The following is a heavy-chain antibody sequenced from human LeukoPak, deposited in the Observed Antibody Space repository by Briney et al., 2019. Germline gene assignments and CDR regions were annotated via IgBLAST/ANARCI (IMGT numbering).Heavy chain of an antibody. D-gene: IGHD6-13*01. CDR1: GFTFSSYG. CDR3: AKDGRRIAAPSYYMDV. Sequence: GGSLRLSCAASGFTFSSYGMHWVRQAPGKGLEWVAFIRYDGSNKYYADSVKGRFTISRDNSKNTLYLQMNSLRAEDTAVYYCAKDGRRIAAPSYYMDVWGKGTTVTVSS. J-gene: IGHJ6*03. CDR2: IRYDGSNK. V-gene: IGHV3-30*02.